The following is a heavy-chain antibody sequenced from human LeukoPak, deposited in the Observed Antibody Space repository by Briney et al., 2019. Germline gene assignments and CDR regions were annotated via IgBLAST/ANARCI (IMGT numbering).Heavy chain of an antibody. V-gene: IGHV4-59*08. CDR2: IYYSGST. CDR1: GGTISSYY. Sequence: SETLSLTCTVSGGTISSYYWSWIRQPPGKGLEWIGYIYYSGSTNYNPSLKSRVTISVDTSKNQFSLKLSSVTAADTAVYYCARLRIPARYCSSTSCYELDYWGQGTLVTVSS. J-gene: IGHJ4*02. CDR3: ARLRIPARYCSSTSCYELDY. D-gene: IGHD2-2*01.